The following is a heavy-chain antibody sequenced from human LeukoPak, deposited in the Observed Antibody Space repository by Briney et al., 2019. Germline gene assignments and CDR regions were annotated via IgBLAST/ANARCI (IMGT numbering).Heavy chain of an antibody. CDR1: GFTFSDYY. J-gene: IGHJ6*02. CDR2: ISSSGSTI. V-gene: IGHV3-11*01. D-gene: IGHD6-13*01. Sequence: KSGGSLRLSCAASGFTFSDYYMSWIRQAPGKGLEWVSYISSSGSTIYYADSVKGRFTISRDNSKNTLYLQMNSLRAEDTAVYYCAKDSVRAAGPIYYYYGMDVWGQGTTVTVSS. CDR3: AKDSVRAAGPIYYYYGMDV.